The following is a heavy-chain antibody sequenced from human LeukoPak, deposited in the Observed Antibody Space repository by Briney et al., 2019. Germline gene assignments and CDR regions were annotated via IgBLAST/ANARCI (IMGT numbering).Heavy chain of an antibody. CDR2: ISGSGGGT. J-gene: IGHJ4*02. CDR1: GFTFSSYG. CDR3: AKAGCTSTSCYSNC. D-gene: IGHD2-2*01. V-gene: IGHV3-23*01. Sequence: GGSLRLSCAASGFTFSSYGMNWVRQAPGKGLEWVSGISGSGGGTYYADSVKGRFTISRDDSKSTMYLQMNSLRAGDTDVYYCAKAGCTSTSCYSNCWGQGTLVSVSS.